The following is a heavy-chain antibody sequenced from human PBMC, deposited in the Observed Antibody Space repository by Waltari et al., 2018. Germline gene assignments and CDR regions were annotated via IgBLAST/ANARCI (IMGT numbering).Heavy chain of an antibody. CDR1: GDSMSSTYW. V-gene: IGHV4-4*02. CDR2: VHGSGKT. Sequence: QLQQSGPGLAKPSGTLSLTCAVSGDSMSSTYWWSWVRQSPGKGLEWIGQVHGSGKTNYNPSFASRVSVTLHTSANQFSLRVTSATAADTAVYYCGRDRGRGLYLDSWGQGTLVTVSP. CDR3: GRDRGRGLYLDS. J-gene: IGHJ4*02. D-gene: IGHD2-15*01.